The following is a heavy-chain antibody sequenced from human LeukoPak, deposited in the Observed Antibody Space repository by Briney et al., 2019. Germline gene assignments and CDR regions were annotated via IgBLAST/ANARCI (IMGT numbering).Heavy chain of an antibody. Sequence: GGSLRLSWAAHGFTVSSYAMHSVRQARGRGLGWEAVISYDGSSKYYADCVKGRFTIYRDNSKNTLYMQMNRLRAEDTAVYYCERDKRGNVNTAMTDWGQGTLVTVSS. CDR2: ISYDGSSK. CDR1: GFTVSSYA. V-gene: IGHV3-30*04. J-gene: IGHJ4*02. CDR3: ERDKRGNVNTAMTD. D-gene: IGHD5-18*01.